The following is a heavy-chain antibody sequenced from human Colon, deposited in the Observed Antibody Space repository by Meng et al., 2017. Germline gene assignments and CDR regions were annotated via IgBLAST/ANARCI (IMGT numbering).Heavy chain of an antibody. J-gene: IGHJ5*02. CDR2: IYYSGST. CDR1: GGSVISNSYY. Sequence: VQLQESGPGLVRPSETLSLTCTVSGGSVISNSYYWSWIRQPPGKGLEWIGFIYYSGSTNYNPSLKSRVTISVDTSKNQFSLKVSSETAADTAVYYCARDSGYDKNWFDPWGQGTLVTVSS. V-gene: IGHV4-61*01. D-gene: IGHD5-12*01. CDR3: ARDSGYDKNWFDP.